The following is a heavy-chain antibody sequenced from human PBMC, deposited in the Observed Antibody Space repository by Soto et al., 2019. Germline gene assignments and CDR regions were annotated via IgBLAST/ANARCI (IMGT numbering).Heavy chain of an antibody. V-gene: IGHV1-18*01. CDR1: GYTFTNYG. D-gene: IGHD2-21*01. CDR2: ISAYNGNT. Sequence: QVQLVQSGAEVKKPGASVKVSCKASGYTFTNYGISWVRQAPGQGLEWMGWISAYNGNTDYAQKLQGRVTMTTDTSTSKAYMELRSLRSDDTAVYYCARVGAYCVSTGRHDYWGQGTLVTVSS. J-gene: IGHJ4*02. CDR3: ARVGAYCVSTGRHDY.